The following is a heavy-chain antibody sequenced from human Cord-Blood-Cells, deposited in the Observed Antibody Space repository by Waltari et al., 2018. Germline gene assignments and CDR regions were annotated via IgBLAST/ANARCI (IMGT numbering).Heavy chain of an antibody. Sequence: QLQLQESGPGLVKPSETLSLTSTVSGGSLSSSSYTWGWIRQPPGKGLEWIGGLYYSGSTYYNPSLKSRVTISVDTSKNQFSLKLSSVTAADTAVYYCARRVGEEVDYWGQGTLVTVSS. CDR3: ARRVGEEVDY. CDR1: GGSLSSSSYT. V-gene: IGHV4-39*01. CDR2: LYYSGST. J-gene: IGHJ4*02. D-gene: IGHD3-16*01.